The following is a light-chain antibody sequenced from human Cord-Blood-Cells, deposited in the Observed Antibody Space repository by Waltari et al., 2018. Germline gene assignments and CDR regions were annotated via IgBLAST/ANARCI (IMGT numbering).Light chain of an antibody. Sequence: DIVMTQSPDSLAGSLGERATINCKSSKSVLYSSNNKNYLAWYQQKPGQPPKLLIYWASTRESGVPDRFSGSGSGTDFTLTISSLQAEDVAVYYCQQYYSTPLTFGPGTKVDIK. J-gene: IGKJ3*01. CDR2: WAS. CDR3: QQYYSTPLT. V-gene: IGKV4-1*01. CDR1: KSVLYSSNNKNY.